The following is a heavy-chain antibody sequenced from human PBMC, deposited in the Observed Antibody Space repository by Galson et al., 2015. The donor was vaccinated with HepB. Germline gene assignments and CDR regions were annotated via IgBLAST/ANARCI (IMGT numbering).Heavy chain of an antibody. J-gene: IGHJ4*02. CDR1: GFTFSRSD. V-gene: IGHV3-23*01. Sequence: SLRLSCAASGFTFSRSDMRWVRQAPGKGLEWVSSITNSGGATNYADSVKGRFTISRDNSKNMLYLQMNSLRDEDTAVYYCAKSGGDDRRADYWGQGTLVTVSS. CDR3: AKSGGDDRRADY. D-gene: IGHD2-21*01. CDR2: ITNSGGAT.